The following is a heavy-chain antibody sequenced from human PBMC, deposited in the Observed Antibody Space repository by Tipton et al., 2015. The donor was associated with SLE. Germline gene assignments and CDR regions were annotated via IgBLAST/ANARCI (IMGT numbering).Heavy chain of an antibody. CDR1: GFTFSSYW. Sequence: GSLRLSCAASGFTFSSYWMHWVRRAPGKGLDWVSYINSDGSVTKYADSVKGRFTISRDNAKNTLYLQMTTLSVEDTAVYYCARDDETNSAWYNWLDPWGQGTLVTVSS. CDR2: INSDGSVT. V-gene: IGHV3-74*01. D-gene: IGHD2-8*01. CDR3: ARDDETNSAWYNWLDP. J-gene: IGHJ5*02.